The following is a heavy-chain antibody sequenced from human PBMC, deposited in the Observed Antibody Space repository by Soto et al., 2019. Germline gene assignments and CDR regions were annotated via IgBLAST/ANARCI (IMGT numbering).Heavy chain of an antibody. CDR2: IKQDGSEK. J-gene: IGHJ6*03. CDR1: GFTFSHYW. CDR3: ARYKYDYYYMDV. D-gene: IGHD1-1*01. Sequence: SLRLSCAASGFTFSHYWMSWVRQAPGKGLEWVANIKQDGSEKYYVDSVKGRFTISRDNAKNSLYLQMNSLRVEDTAVYYCARYKYDYYYMDVWGKGTTVTVSS. V-gene: IGHV3-7*01.